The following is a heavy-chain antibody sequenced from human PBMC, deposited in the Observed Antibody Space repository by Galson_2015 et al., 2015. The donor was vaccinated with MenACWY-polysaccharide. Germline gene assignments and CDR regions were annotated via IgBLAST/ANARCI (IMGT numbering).Heavy chain of an antibody. CDR3: AKDSTDSWSVAGCFDH. V-gene: IGHV3-23*01. CDR1: GFTFNSFA. D-gene: IGHD3-3*01. Sequence: SLRLSCAASGFTFNSFAMHWVRQAPGKGLEWVSAIRSSGSNTYYADSVKGRFTISRDNSKNTLYLQMNSLRAEDTAVYYCAKDSTDSWSVAGCFDHWGQGSLVTVSS. J-gene: IGHJ5*02. CDR2: IRSSGSNT.